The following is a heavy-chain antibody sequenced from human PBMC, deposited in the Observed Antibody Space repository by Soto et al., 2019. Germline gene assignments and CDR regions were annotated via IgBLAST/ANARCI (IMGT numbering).Heavy chain of an antibody. CDR2: MNPNSGNT. V-gene: IGHV1-8*01. Sequence: ASVKVSCKASGYTFTSYDINWVRQATGQGLEWMGWMNPNSGNTGYAQKFQGRVTMTRNTSISTAYMELSSLRSEDTAVYYCARGRWSSSWYEGGWFDPWGQGTLVTVSS. J-gene: IGHJ5*02. CDR1: GYTFTSYD. D-gene: IGHD6-13*01. CDR3: ARGRWSSSWYEGGWFDP.